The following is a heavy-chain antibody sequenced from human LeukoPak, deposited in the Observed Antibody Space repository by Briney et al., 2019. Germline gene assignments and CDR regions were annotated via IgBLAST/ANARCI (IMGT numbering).Heavy chain of an antibody. CDR2: IYTSGST. Sequence: PSETLSLTCTVSGGSISSYYWSWIRQPAGKGLEWIGRIYTSGSTNYNPSLKSRVTISVDTSKNQFSLKLSSVTAADTAVYYCASTAVTTPFDYWGQGTLVTVSS. CDR1: GGSISSYY. D-gene: IGHD4-17*01. CDR3: ASTAVTTPFDY. J-gene: IGHJ4*02. V-gene: IGHV4-4*07.